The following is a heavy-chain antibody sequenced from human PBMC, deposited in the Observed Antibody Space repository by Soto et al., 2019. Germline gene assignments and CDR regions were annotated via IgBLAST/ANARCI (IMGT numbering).Heavy chain of an antibody. Sequence: QVQLQESGPGLVRPSETLSLTCTVSSDSISSYYWIWIRQSPGKGLEWIGYTDYSGNTNYNPSLKSLVTISGDTSKNQFSLRLSSVTAADTAVYYCARAVGDPLYDLDYGGQGTLVTVSS. D-gene: IGHD6-19*01. CDR2: TDYSGNT. J-gene: IGHJ4*02. V-gene: IGHV4-59*08. CDR1: SDSISSYY. CDR3: ARAVGDPLYDLDY.